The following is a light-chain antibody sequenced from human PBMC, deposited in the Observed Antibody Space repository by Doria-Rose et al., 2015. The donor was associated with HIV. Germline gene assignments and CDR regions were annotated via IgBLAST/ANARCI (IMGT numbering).Light chain of an antibody. V-gene: IGLV2-14*04. J-gene: IGLJ2*01. Sequence: ISCPGTSSDVGDYNYVSWYQQHPGKAPKVMIYDVSKRPSGVSNRFSGSKSANTASLTISGLQAEDEADYYCSSYASSSTLVFGGGTQLTVL. CDR3: SSYASSSTLV. CDR2: DVS. CDR1: SSDVGDYNY.